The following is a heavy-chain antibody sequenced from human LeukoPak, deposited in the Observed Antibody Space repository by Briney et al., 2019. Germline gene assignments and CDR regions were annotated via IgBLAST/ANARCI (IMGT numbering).Heavy chain of an antibody. Sequence: GGSLRLSCAASGFTFSSYWMSWVRQAPGKGLEWVANIKQDGSEKYYVDSVKGRFTISRDNAKNSLYLQMNSLRAEDTAVYYCARLLDSRGYYHFDYWGQGTLVTVSS. CDR1: GFTFSSYW. CDR2: IKQDGSEK. J-gene: IGHJ4*02. V-gene: IGHV3-7*01. CDR3: ARLLDSRGYYHFDY. D-gene: IGHD3-22*01.